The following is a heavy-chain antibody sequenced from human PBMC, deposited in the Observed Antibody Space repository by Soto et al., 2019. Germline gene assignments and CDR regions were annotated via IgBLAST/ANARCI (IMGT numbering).Heavy chain of an antibody. CDR2: IKQDGSEK. D-gene: IGHD3-9*01. CDR1: GFTFSSYW. Sequence: EVQLVESGGGLVQPGGSLRLSCAASGFTFSSYWMSWVRQAPGKGLEWVANIKQDGSEKYYVDSVKGRFTISRDNAKNSLYPQMNSLRAEDTAVYYCARDKGSAFDWLWAFDIWGQGTMVTVSS. J-gene: IGHJ3*02. V-gene: IGHV3-7*01. CDR3: ARDKGSAFDWLWAFDI.